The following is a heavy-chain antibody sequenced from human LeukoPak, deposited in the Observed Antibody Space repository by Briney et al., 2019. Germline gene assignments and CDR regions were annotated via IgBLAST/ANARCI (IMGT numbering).Heavy chain of an antibody. D-gene: IGHD4-23*01. J-gene: IGHJ4*02. CDR2: INNDGSTT. CDR1: GFTFSNFW. V-gene: IGHV3-74*01. CDR3: ARDYYGGLGY. Sequence: GGSLRLSCAASGFTFSNFWMHWVRQVPGKGLVWVSRINNDGSTTIYADSVKGRFTISRDSAKNTLYLQMNSLRAEDTAVYYCARDYYGGLGYWGQGTLVTVSS.